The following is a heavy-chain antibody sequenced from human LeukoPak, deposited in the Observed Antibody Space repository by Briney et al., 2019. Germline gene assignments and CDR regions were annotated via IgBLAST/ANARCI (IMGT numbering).Heavy chain of an antibody. CDR1: GFTFGSYA. CDR3: AKEVSIISRGLDY. Sequence: GGSLRLSCAASGFTFGSYAMTWVRQAPGKGLEWVSAISGSGGRTYYADSVKGRVTISRDNSKNTLYLQMNSLRAEDTAVYYCAKEVSIISRGLDYWGQGILVTVSS. V-gene: IGHV3-23*01. J-gene: IGHJ4*02. CDR2: ISGSGGRT. D-gene: IGHD2-21*01.